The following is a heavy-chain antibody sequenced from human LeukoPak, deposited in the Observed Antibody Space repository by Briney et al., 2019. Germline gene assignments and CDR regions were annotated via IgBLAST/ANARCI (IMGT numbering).Heavy chain of an antibody. CDR1: GGSFSGYY. D-gene: IGHD2-2*01. CDR3: ASKQLSPFDY. J-gene: IGHJ4*02. Sequence: PSETLSLTCAVYGGSFSGYYWSWIRQPPGKGLEWIGEINHSGSTNYNPSLKSRVTISVDTSKNQFSLKLSSVTAADRAVYYCASKQLSPFDYWGQGTLVTVSS. V-gene: IGHV4-34*01. CDR2: INHSGST.